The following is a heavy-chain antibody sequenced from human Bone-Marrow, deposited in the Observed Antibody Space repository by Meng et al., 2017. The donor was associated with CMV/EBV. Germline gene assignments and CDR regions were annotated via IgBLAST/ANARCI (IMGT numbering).Heavy chain of an antibody. Sequence: GESLKISCAASGFTFSSYWMHWVRQAPGKGLVWVSRINSAGNITHYAGSVKGRFAISRDNAKNTLYLQMNSLRVEDTAVYYCAGDRWGPEYWGQGTLV. D-gene: IGHD3-16*01. J-gene: IGHJ4*02. V-gene: IGHV3-74*01. CDR3: AGDRWGPEY. CDR1: GFTFSSYW. CDR2: INSAGNIT.